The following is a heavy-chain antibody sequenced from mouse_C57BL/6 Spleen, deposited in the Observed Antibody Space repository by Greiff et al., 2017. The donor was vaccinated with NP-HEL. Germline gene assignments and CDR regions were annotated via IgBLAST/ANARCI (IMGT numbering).Heavy chain of an antibody. V-gene: IGHV1-39*01. Sequence: EVQLQQSGPELVKPGASVKISCKASGYSFTDYNMNWVKQSNGKSLEWIGVINPNYGTTSYNQKFKGKATLTVDQSSSTDYMQLNSLTSEDSAVYYCARWRVYYGYDGGYAMDYWGQGTSVTVSS. J-gene: IGHJ4*01. CDR1: GYSFTDYN. CDR3: ARWRVYYGYDGGYAMDY. D-gene: IGHD2-2*01. CDR2: INPNYGTT.